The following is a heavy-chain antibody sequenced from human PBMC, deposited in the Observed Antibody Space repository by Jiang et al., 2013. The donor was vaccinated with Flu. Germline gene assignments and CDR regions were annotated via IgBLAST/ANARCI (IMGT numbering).Heavy chain of an antibody. J-gene: IGHJ4*01. CDR2: FDPEDGEA. CDR3: ATEGTTIFGVIIGMPGFDY. Sequence: GAEVKKPGASVKVSCKVSGYTLTELSIHWVRQAPGKGLQWMGRFDPEDGEAIYAQKFQDRVTMTEDTSTDTAYMELRSLGGEDTATYYCATEGTTIFGVIIGMPGFDY. V-gene: IGHV1-24*01. D-gene: IGHD3-3*01. CDR1: GYTLTELS.